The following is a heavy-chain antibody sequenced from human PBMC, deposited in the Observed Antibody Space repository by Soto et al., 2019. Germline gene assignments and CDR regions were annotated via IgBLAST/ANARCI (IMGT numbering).Heavy chain of an antibody. CDR1: GGSISSYY. CDR3: ARVRIAARTGAYGMDV. Sequence: TSETLSLTCTVSGGSISSYYWSWIRQPAGKGLEWIGRIYTSGSTNYNPSLKSRVTMSVDTSKNQFSLKLSSVTAADTAAYYCARVRIAARTGAYGMDVWGQGTTVTVSS. V-gene: IGHV4-4*07. J-gene: IGHJ6*02. CDR2: IYTSGST. D-gene: IGHD6-6*01.